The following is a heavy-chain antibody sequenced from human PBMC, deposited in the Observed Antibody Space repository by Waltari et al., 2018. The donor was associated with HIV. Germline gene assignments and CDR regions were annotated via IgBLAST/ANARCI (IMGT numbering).Heavy chain of an antibody. CDR3: ARSPLYYYDSSGYYFDY. V-gene: IGHV3-48*02. Sequence: EVQLVESGGGLVTPGGSPRLSCAASGSPFSTSRLNWVRQAPGEGLGWVSYISSSSGTRYYADSVKGRFTISRDNAKNSLYLQMNSLRDEDTAVYYCARSPLYYYDSSGYYFDYWGQGTLLTVSS. CDR1: GSPFSTSR. CDR2: ISSSSGTR. J-gene: IGHJ4*02. D-gene: IGHD3-22*01.